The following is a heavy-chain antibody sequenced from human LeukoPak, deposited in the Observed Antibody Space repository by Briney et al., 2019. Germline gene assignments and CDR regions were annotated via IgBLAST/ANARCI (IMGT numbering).Heavy chain of an antibody. CDR1: GGTLSSYA. D-gene: IGHD1-1*01. J-gene: IGHJ3*02. V-gene: IGHV1-69*05. CDR3: ASSMERDI. CDR2: IIPIFGTA. Sequence: SVKVSCKASGGTLSSYAISWVRQAPGQGLEWMGRIIPIFGTANYAQKFQGRVTITTDESTSTAYMELSRLRSDDTAVYYCASSMERDIWGQGTMVTVSS.